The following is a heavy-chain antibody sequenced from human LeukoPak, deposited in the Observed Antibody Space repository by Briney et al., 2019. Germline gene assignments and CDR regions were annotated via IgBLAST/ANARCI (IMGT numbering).Heavy chain of an antibody. Sequence: ALVKVSCKASGYTFNNYAMNWVRQAPGQGPEWMGWINTNTGNPTYAQGFTGRFVFSVDTSVSTAYLQISSLKAEDTAVYYCATSPGIAAPSGYYFDHWGQGTLVTVSS. CDR1: GYTFNNYA. CDR3: ATSPGIAAPSGYYFDH. D-gene: IGHD6-13*01. V-gene: IGHV7-4-1*02. J-gene: IGHJ4*02. CDR2: INTNTGNP.